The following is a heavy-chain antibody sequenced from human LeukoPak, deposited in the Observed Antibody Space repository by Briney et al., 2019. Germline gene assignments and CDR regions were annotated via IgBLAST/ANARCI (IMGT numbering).Heavy chain of an antibody. CDR2: ISGSGVIT. CDR1: GLTFINFG. J-gene: IGHJ3*02. CDR3: AKSRLSGINDAFDI. V-gene: IGHV3-23*01. D-gene: IGHD3-3*01. Sequence: GGSLRLSCAASGLTFINFGMTWVRQAPGRGLAWVSAISGSGVITFYADSVKGRFTISRDNSKNTLYLQMNSLRAEDTALYYCAKSRLSGINDAFDIWGQGTMVTVSS.